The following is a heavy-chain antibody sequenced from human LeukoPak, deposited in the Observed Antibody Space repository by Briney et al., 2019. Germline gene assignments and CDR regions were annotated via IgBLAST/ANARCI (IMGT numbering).Heavy chain of an antibody. CDR3: ASVDCSGGSCYYFDY. J-gene: IGHJ4*02. Sequence: PSETLSLTCTVSGVSVSSGSYYWSWIRQPPGKGLEWIGEINHSGSTNYNPSLKSRVTISVDTSKNQFSLKLSSVTAADTAVYYCASVDCSGGSCYYFDYWGQGTLVTVSS. CDR2: INHSGST. CDR1: GVSVSSGSYY. D-gene: IGHD2-15*01. V-gene: IGHV4-39*07.